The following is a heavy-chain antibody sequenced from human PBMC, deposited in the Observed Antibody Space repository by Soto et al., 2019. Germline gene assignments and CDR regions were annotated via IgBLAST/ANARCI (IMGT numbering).Heavy chain of an antibody. CDR3: ASLLDQPVVPAAITNYYYYGMDV. CDR1: GGTFSSYA. D-gene: IGHD2-2*01. Sequence: GASVKVSCKASGGTFSSYAISWVRQAPGQGLEWMGGIIPIFGTANYAQKLQGRVTITADESTSTAYMELSSLRSEDTAVYYCASLLDQPVVPAAITNYYYYGMDVWGQGTTVTVSS. CDR2: IIPIFGTA. J-gene: IGHJ6*02. V-gene: IGHV1-69*13.